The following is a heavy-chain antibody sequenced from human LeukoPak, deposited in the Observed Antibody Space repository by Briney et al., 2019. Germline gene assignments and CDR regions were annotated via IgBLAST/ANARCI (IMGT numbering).Heavy chain of an antibody. CDR1: GFTFSSYG. V-gene: IGHV3-33*01. CDR2: ILYDGSNK. CDR3: ARGEIVVVPASFDY. Sequence: GGSLRLSCAASGFTFSSYGMHWVRQAPGKGLEWVAVILYDGSNKYYADSVKGRFTISRDNSKNTLYLQMNSLRAEDTAVYYCARGEIVVVPASFDYWGQGTLVTVSS. D-gene: IGHD2-2*01. J-gene: IGHJ4*02.